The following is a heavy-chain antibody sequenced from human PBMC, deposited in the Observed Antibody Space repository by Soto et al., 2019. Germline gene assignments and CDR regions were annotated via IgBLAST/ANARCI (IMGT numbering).Heavy chain of an antibody. J-gene: IGHJ4*01. CDR2: VKSKADGGSG. Sequence: GGSLRLSCAASGFPFNNAWINWVRQVPGKGLEWVGRVKSKADGGSGDYAAPVKGRFVVSRDDSKDIVYLQMNSMKIEDTGVYYCTTDSRTTLPEIRFDYWGHGTQVTVSS. D-gene: IGHD1-26*01. V-gene: IGHV3-15*07. CDR1: GFPFNNAW. CDR3: TTDSRTTLPEIRFDY.